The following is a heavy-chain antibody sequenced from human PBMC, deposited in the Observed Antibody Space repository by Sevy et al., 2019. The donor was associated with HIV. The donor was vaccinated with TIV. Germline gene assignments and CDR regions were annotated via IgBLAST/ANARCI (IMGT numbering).Heavy chain of an antibody. CDR2: IYYSGST. J-gene: IGHJ4*02. Sequence: SETLSLTCTVSGGSISSSSYYWGWIRQPPGKGLEWIGSIYYSGSTYYNPSLKSRVTISVDTSMNQFSLKLSSVTAADTAVYYCASGSLTGYSSGWYVNWGQGTLVTVSS. D-gene: IGHD6-19*01. CDR1: GGSISSSSYY. CDR3: ASGSLTGYSSGWYVN. V-gene: IGHV4-39*01.